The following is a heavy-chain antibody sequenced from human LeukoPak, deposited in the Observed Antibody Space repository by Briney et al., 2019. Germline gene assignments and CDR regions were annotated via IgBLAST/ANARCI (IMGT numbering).Heavy chain of an antibody. CDR2: INPNSGGT. CDR3: ATLAAWPTVVTPLFDY. J-gene: IGHJ4*02. Sequence: ASVKVSCKASGYTFTGYYMHWVRQAPGQGLEWMGWINPNSGGTNYAQKFQGRVTMTRDTSISTAYMELSRLRSDDTAVYYCATLAAWPTVVTPLFDYWGQGTLVTVSS. D-gene: IGHD4-17*01. V-gene: IGHV1-2*02. CDR1: GYTFTGYY.